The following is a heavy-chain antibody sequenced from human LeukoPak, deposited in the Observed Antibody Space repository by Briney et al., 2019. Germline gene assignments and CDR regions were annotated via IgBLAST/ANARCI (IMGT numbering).Heavy chain of an antibody. CDR1: GFTFSTYA. D-gene: IGHD6-13*01. CDR3: AKGIQQLDNSDY. J-gene: IGHJ4*02. CDR2: FSASGGST. V-gene: IGHV3-23*01. Sequence: PGGSLRLSCAASGFTFSTYAMTWVRQPPGKGLEWVSTFSASGGSTFYADSVKGRFTISRDNSRNTLYLQMNSLRAEDTAIYFCAKGIQQLDNSDYWGQGTLVTVSS.